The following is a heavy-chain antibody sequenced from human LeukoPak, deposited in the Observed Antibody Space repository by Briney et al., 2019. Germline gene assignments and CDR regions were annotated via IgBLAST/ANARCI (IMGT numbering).Heavy chain of an antibody. D-gene: IGHD3-10*01. CDR1: GGSISSGGYY. CDR3: ARGKVVRGVIPLDY. V-gene: IGHV4-31*03. Sequence: PSETLSLTCTVSGGSISSGGYYWSWIRQHPGKGLEWIGYIYYSGSTYYNPSLKSRVTISVDTSKNQFSLKLSSVTAADTAVYHCARGKVVRGVIPLDYWGQGTLVTVSS. CDR2: IYYSGST. J-gene: IGHJ4*02.